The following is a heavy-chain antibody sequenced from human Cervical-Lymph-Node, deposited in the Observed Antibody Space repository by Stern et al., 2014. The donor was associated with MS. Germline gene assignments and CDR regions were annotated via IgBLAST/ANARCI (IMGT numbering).Heavy chain of an antibody. D-gene: IGHD3-10*01. Sequence: QAQLVQSGAEVKQPGSSGKVSCKASEGTFSSYAISWVRQAPGQGLEWMGGIIPIFGTANYAQKFQGRVTITADESTSTAYMELSSLRSEDTAVYYCASSTSLHGSGSYRYWGQGTLVTVSS. V-gene: IGHV1-69*01. CDR1: EGTFSSYA. CDR3: ASSTSLHGSGSYRY. CDR2: IIPIFGTA. J-gene: IGHJ4*02.